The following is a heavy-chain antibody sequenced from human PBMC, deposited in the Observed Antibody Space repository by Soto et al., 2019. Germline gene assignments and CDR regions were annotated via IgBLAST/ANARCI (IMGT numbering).Heavy chain of an antibody. D-gene: IGHD3-10*01. V-gene: IGHV3-23*01. CDR2: ITASGGNT. Sequence: EVQLLESGGGLVQPGGSLRLSCAASGFTFSSYAMSWVRQAPGKGLEWVSAITASGGNTYYADSVKGRFTISRDNSKNPLHLQRNRLRAEDTAVYYCAKDGAYSGSDLRGQGALVTVSS. J-gene: IGHJ4*02. CDR1: GFTFSSYA. CDR3: AKDGAYSGSDL.